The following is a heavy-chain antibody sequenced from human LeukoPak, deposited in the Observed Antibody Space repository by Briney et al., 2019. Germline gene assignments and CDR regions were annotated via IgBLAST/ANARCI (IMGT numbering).Heavy chain of an antibody. CDR3: ARGPFIAVTGTVFLNY. D-gene: IGHD6-19*01. V-gene: IGHV1-2*02. J-gene: IGHJ4*02. CDR2: INPNSGGT. Sequence: GASVKVSCKASGYTLSGYYMHWVRQAPGQGLEWMGWINPNSGGTNYAQKFLGRVTMTRDTSISTAYMELSRLTSDDTAVYSCARGPFIAVTGTVFLNYWGQGTLVTVSS. CDR1: GYTLSGYY.